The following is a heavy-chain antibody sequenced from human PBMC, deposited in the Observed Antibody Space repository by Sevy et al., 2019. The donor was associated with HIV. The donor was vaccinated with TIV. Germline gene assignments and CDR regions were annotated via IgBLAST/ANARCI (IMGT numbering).Heavy chain of an antibody. CDR1: GGSISSYY. V-gene: IGHV4-4*07. CDR3: VRDDYGDYIIDY. CDR2: IYTSGST. Sequence: SETLSLTCTVSGGSISSYYWSWIRQPAGKGLEWIGRIYTSGSTNYNPSLKSRVTMSLDTSKNHFSLKLTSVTAADTAVYYCVRDDYGDYIIDYWGQGTLVTVSS. D-gene: IGHD4-17*01. J-gene: IGHJ4*02.